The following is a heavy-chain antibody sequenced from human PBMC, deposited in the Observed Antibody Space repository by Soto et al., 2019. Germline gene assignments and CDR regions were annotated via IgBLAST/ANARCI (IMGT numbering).Heavy chain of an antibody. Sequence: QVQLQQWGIGLLKPSETLSLTCAIYGGSFSGYYWTWIRQPPGKGREWIGEINHSGSTNYNPSLKSRVTISIDTSKSRFSLKLSSVTAADTAVFYCARGVVGAFYHHAGLDVWGQGTTVTVSS. CDR3: ARGVVGAFYHHAGLDV. V-gene: IGHV4-34*01. CDR2: INHSGST. CDR1: GGSFSGYY. D-gene: IGHD1-26*01. J-gene: IGHJ6*02.